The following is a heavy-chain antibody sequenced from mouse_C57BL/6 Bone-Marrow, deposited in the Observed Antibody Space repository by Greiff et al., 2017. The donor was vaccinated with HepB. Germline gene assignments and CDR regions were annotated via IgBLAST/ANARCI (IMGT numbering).Heavy chain of an antibody. D-gene: IGHD1-1*01. CDR2: IDPNSGGT. CDR1: GYTFTSYW. Sequence: VQLQQSGAELARPGASVKLSCKASGYTFTSYWMHWVKQRPGRGLEWIGRIDPNSGGTKYNEKFKSKATLTVDKPSSTAYMQLSSLTSEDSAVYYCARSITTVVATKYFDVWGTGTTVTVSS. J-gene: IGHJ1*03. CDR3: ARSITTVVATKYFDV. V-gene: IGHV1-72*01.